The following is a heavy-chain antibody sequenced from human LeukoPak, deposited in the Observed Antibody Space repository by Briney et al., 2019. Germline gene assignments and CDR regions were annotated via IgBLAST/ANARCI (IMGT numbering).Heavy chain of an antibody. CDR3: ARPSPHYCSGGSCYSGYYYGMDV. CDR2: MNPNSGNI. J-gene: IGHJ6*02. V-gene: IGHV1-8*01. D-gene: IGHD2-15*01. CDR1: GYTFTSYD. Sequence: ASVKVSCKASGYTFTSYDINWVRQATGQGLEWMGWMNPNSGNIGYAQKFQGRVTMTRNTSISTAYMELSSLRSEDTAVYYCARPSPHYCSGGSCYSGYYYGMDVWGQGTTVTVSS.